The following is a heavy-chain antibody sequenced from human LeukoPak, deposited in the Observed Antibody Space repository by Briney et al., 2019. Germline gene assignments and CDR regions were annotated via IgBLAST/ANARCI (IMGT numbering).Heavy chain of an antibody. CDR1: GGSICSSSYY. V-gene: IGHV4-61*05. D-gene: IGHD2-15*01. CDR3: AGYCSGGSCYSGDEDY. J-gene: IGHJ4*02. Sequence: SETLSLTCTVSGGSICSSSYYWGWIRQPRGKGLEWIGYIYYSGSTNYNPSLKSRVTISVDTSKNQFSLKLSSVTAADTAVYYCAGYCSGGSCYSGDEDYWGQGTLVTVSS. CDR2: IYYSGST.